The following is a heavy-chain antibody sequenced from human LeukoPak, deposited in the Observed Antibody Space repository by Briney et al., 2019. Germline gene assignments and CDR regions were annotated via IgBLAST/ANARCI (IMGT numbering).Heavy chain of an antibody. Sequence: ASVKLSCKASGYTFTSYGISWVRQAPGQGLEWMGWISAYNGNTNYAQKLQGRVTMTTDTSTSTAYMELRSLRSDDTAVYYCARAEIDYYGSGSYSIRFDPWGQGTLVTVSS. D-gene: IGHD3-10*01. V-gene: IGHV1-18*01. CDR3: ARAEIDYYGSGSYSIRFDP. CDR1: GYTFTSYG. J-gene: IGHJ5*02. CDR2: ISAYNGNT.